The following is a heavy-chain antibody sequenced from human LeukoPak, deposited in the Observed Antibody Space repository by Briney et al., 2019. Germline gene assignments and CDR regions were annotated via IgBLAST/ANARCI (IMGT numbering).Heavy chain of an antibody. J-gene: IGHJ4*02. V-gene: IGHV4-59*02. CDR3: ARSRREIGVQVAGLIDH. Sequence: SETLSLTCIVSGDSVGSYYWNWIRQTPGKELEWIGYIFYSGNPTYNPSLNSRATISLHTSKNQFSLKLRSVTAADTAVYYCARSRREIGVQVAGLIDHWGQGTQVTVSS. CDR2: IFYSGNP. D-gene: IGHD6-19*01. CDR1: GDSVGSYY.